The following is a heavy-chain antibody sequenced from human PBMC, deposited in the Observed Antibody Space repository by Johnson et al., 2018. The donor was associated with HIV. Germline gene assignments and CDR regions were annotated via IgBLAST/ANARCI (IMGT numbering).Heavy chain of an antibody. CDR1: GFIFSSYG. D-gene: IGHD1-26*01. V-gene: IGHV3-30*02. Sequence: QVQLVESGGGVVQPGGSLRLSCAASGFIFSSYGMHWVRQAPGKGLEWVAFIRYGGSTGYADSVKGRFTISRDNSKNTLYLQMNSLRAEDTAVYYCAGGSYNDAFDIWGQGTMVTVSS. J-gene: IGHJ3*02. CDR3: AGGSYNDAFDI. CDR2: IRYGGST.